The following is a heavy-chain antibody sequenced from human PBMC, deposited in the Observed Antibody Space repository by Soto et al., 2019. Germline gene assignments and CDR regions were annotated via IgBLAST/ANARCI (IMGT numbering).Heavy chain of an antibody. CDR1: GYTFTGYY. CDR3: ARNMVRGVTYDAFDI. D-gene: IGHD3-10*01. J-gene: IGHJ3*02. Sequence: ASVKVSCKASGYTFTGYYMHWVRQAPGQGLEWMGWINPNSGGTNYAQKFQGWVTMTRDTSISTAYMELSRLRSDDTAVYYCARNMVRGVTYDAFDIWGQGTMVTVSS. CDR2: INPNSGGT. V-gene: IGHV1-2*04.